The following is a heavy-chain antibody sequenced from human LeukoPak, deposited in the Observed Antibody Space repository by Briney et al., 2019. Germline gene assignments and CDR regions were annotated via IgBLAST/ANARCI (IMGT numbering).Heavy chain of an antibody. D-gene: IGHD3-16*01. CDR3: ASDQGGYGMDV. Sequence: GGSLRLSCAASGFTFSIYAMHWVRQAPGKGLEWVAVISYDGSNKYYADSVKGRFTISRDNSKNTLYLQMNSLRAEDTAVYYCASDQGGYGMDVWGQGTTVTVSS. CDR2: ISYDGSNK. CDR1: GFTFSIYA. J-gene: IGHJ6*02. V-gene: IGHV3-30-3*01.